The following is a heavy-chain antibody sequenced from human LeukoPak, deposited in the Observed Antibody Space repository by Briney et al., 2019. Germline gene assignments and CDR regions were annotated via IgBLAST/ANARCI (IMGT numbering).Heavy chain of an antibody. J-gene: IGHJ3*02. D-gene: IGHD6-19*01. CDR1: GYTFTAYY. V-gene: IGHV1-2*02. Sequence: ASVKVSCKASGYTFTAYYMHWVRQAPGQGLEWMGWINPNSGGTNRAQKFQGRVTMTRDTSISTAYMELTRLRSDNTAMYYCARFAGYTSDWLDAFDIWGQGTMVTVSS. CDR2: INPNSGGT. CDR3: ARFAGYTSDWLDAFDI.